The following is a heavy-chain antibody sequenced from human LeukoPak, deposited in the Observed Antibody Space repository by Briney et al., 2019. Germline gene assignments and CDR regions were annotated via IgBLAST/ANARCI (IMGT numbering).Heavy chain of an antibody. CDR2: IRYDGSNK. J-gene: IGHJ6*03. V-gene: IGHV3-30*02. CDR3: AKVSWPSSVPGNYYYCYMDV. D-gene: IGHD2-2*01. CDR1: GFTFSSYG. Sequence: GGSLRLSCAASGFTFSSYGMHWARQAPGKGLEWVAFIRYDGSNKYYADSVKGRFTISRDNSKNTLYLQMNSLRAEDTAVYYCAKVSWPSSVPGNYYYCYMDVWGKGTTVTVSS.